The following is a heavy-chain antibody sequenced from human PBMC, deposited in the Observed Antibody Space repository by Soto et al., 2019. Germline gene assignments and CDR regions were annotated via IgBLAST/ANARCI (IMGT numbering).Heavy chain of an antibody. Sequence: ASVKVSCKASGYTFTGYYMHWVRQAPGQGLEWMGWINPNSGGTNYAQKFQGRVTMTRDTSISTAYMELSRLRSDDTAVYYCAREGCSGGSCYPRVYYYYGMDVWGQGTTVTVSS. D-gene: IGHD2-15*01. CDR2: INPNSGGT. V-gene: IGHV1-2*02. CDR1: GYTFTGYY. CDR3: AREGCSGGSCYPRVYYYYGMDV. J-gene: IGHJ6*02.